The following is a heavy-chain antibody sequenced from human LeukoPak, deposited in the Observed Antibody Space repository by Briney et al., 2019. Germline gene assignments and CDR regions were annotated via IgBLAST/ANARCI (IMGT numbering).Heavy chain of an antibody. D-gene: IGHD1-26*01. CDR3: ARDGELLRWDY. J-gene: IGHJ4*02. CDR2: ISAYNGNT. V-gene: IGHV1-18*01. Sequence: ASVKVSCKASGYTFTSYGISWVRQAPGQGLKWMGWISAYNGNTNYAQKLQGRVTMTTDTSTSTADMELRSLRSDDTAVYYCARDGELLRWDYWGQGTLVTVSS. CDR1: GYTFTSYG.